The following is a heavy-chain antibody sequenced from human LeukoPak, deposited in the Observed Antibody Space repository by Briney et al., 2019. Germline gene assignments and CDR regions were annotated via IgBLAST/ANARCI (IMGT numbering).Heavy chain of an antibody. Sequence: GASVKVSCKASGYTFTGYYMHWVRQAPGQGLEWMGWINPNSGGTNYAQKFQGRVTMTRDTSISTAYMELSRLRSDDTAAYYCAREASGYSYGYMVYWGQGTLVTVSS. CDR3: AREASGYSYGYMVY. CDR2: INPNSGGT. D-gene: IGHD5-18*01. V-gene: IGHV1-2*02. CDR1: GYTFTGYY. J-gene: IGHJ4*02.